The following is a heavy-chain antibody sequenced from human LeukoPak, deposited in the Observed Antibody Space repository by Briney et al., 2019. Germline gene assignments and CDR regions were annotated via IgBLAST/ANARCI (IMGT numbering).Heavy chain of an antibody. Sequence: PGGSLRLSCAASAFTFSTYAMSWVRHAPGRGLEWVSAISGSGGSTYYAYSVKGRFTISRDNSKNTLYLQMNSLRAEDTALYYCAKMLIYGSVQRGGYFDYWGQGTLVTVSS. V-gene: IGHV3-23*01. CDR2: ISGSGGST. D-gene: IGHD6-19*01. J-gene: IGHJ4*02. CDR3: AKMLIYGSVQRGGYFDY. CDR1: AFTFSTYA.